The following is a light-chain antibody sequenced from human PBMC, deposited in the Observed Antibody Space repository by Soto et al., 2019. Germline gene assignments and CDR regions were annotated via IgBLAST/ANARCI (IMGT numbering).Light chain of an antibody. Sequence: IQMTQSPSSLSASFGDRVTITCRPSQDIRNSLSWYQQKPGRAPKLLVYGASSSQSGVPSRFSGRASGTYFTLTISSLQPEDSATYYCLQDHDSPWTFGQGTKVDIK. V-gene: IGKV1-6*02. CDR2: GAS. J-gene: IGKJ1*01. CDR1: QDIRNS. CDR3: LQDHDSPWT.